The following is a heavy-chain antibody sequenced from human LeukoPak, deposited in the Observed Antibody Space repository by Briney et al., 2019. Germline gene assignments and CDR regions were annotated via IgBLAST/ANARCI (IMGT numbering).Heavy chain of an antibody. Sequence: SETLSLTCTVSGDSISNTRYHWGWIRQPPGKGLEWIGSIYYSGATYYDPSLKSRVTISVDTSRNHFSLKLSSVTAADTAVYHCAREIVSSVESWGQGSLVTVSS. J-gene: IGHJ4*02. V-gene: IGHV4-39*02. CDR3: AREIVSSVES. D-gene: IGHD6-6*01. CDR2: IYYSGAT. CDR1: GDSISNTRYH.